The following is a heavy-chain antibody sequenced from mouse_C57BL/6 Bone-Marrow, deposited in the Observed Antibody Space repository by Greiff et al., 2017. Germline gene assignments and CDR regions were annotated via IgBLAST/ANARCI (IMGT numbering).Heavy chain of an antibody. CDR1: GYTFTSYW. Sequence: QVQLQQPGAELVKPGASVKMSCKASGYTFTSYWITWVKQRPGQGLEWIGDIHPGSGSTNYNEKFKSKATLTVDTSSSTAYMQLSSLTSEDSAVYYCARNDYGSSSVYWGQGTTLTVSS. CDR2: IHPGSGST. J-gene: IGHJ2*01. V-gene: IGHV1-55*01. D-gene: IGHD1-1*01. CDR3: ARNDYGSSSVY.